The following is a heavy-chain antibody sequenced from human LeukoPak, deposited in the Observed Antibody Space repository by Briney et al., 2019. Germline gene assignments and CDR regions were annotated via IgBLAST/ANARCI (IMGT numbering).Heavy chain of an antibody. D-gene: IGHD2-8*01. Sequence: GGSLTLSCAGSGFTFSSYAMSWVREAPGQGLEWVSVISDSGDYTSYADSVRGRFTISRDNSRNTLYLQMISLRPEDTAVYYCAKDTSIGKYCTNGVCSPFDYWGQGTLVTVSS. V-gene: IGHV3-23*01. J-gene: IGHJ4*02. CDR2: ISDSGDYT. CDR1: GFTFSSYA. CDR3: AKDTSIGKYCTNGVCSPFDY.